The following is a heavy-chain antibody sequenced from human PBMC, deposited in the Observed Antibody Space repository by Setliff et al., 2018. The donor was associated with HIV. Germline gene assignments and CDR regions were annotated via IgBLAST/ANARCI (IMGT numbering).Heavy chain of an antibody. CDR2: IISILGTP. J-gene: IGHJ4*02. Sequence: ASVKVSCKASGGTFSAYAVNWVRQAPGQGLEWMGRIISILGTPNYSHKFQGRVTITADKSTTTTYMELRSLRSDDTAVYYCARSEGQWLRPEGALCDYWGQGTLVTVSS. CDR1: GGTFSAYA. CDR3: ARSEGQWLRPEGALCDY. V-gene: IGHV1-69*04. D-gene: IGHD5-12*01.